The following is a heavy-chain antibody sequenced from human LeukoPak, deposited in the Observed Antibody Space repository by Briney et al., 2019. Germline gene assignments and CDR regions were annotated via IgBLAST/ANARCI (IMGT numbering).Heavy chain of an antibody. CDR1: GYSISSGYY. V-gene: IGHV4-38-2*02. CDR3: AGDLALVGYYYYMDV. J-gene: IGHJ6*03. D-gene: IGHD3-22*01. CDR2: IYHSGST. Sequence: SETLSLTCTVSGYSISSGYYWGWIRQPPGKGLEWIGSIYHSGSTYYNPSLKSRVTISVDTSKNQFSLKLSSVTAADTAVYYCAGDLALVGYYYYMDVWGKGTSVTVSS.